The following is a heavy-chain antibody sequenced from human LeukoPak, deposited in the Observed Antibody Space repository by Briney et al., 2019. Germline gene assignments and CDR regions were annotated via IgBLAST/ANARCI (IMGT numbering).Heavy chain of an antibody. CDR2: ISWNSGST. J-gene: IGHJ4*02. CDR3: AKDRRLAVAGTVDY. V-gene: IGHV3-9*01. Sequence: PGGSLRLSCAASGFTFSSYAMSWVRQAPGKGLEWVSGISWNSGSTGYADSVKGRFTISRDNAKNSLYLQMNSLRAEDTALYYCAKDRRLAVAGTVDYWGQGTLVTVSS. D-gene: IGHD6-19*01. CDR1: GFTFSSYA.